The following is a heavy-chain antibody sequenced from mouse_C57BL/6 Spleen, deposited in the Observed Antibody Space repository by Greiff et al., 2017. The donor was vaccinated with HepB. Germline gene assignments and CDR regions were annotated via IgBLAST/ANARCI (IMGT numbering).Heavy chain of an antibody. CDR2: IRSKSNNYAT. V-gene: IGHV10-1*01. CDR1: GFSFNTYA. J-gene: IGHJ4*01. Sequence: EVQGVESGGGLVQPKGSLKLSCAASGFSFNTYAMNWVRQAPGKGLEWVARIRSKSNNYATYYADSVKDRFTISRDDSESMLYLQMNNLKTEDTVMYYCVRNAMDYWGQGTSVTVSS. CDR3: VRNAMDY.